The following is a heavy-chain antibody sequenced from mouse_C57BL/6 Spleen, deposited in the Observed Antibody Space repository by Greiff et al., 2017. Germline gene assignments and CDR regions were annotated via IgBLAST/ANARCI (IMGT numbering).Heavy chain of an antibody. CDR1: GYTFTDYN. V-gene: IGHV1-18*01. Sequence: VQLQQSGPELVKPGASVKIPCKASGYTFTDYNMDWVKQSHGKSLEWIGDINPNNGGTIYNQKFKGKATLTVDKSSSTAYMELRSLTSEDTAVYYCARAPHYYGSSWFAYWGQGTLVTVSA. CDR3: ARAPHYYGSSWFAY. D-gene: IGHD1-1*01. CDR2: INPNNGGT. J-gene: IGHJ3*01.